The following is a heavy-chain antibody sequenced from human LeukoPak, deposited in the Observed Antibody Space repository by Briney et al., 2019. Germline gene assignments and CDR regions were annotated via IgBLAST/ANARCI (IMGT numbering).Heavy chain of an antibody. CDR1: GYTFTSYD. J-gene: IGHJ1*01. D-gene: IGHD1-26*01. CDR2: MNPNSGNT. Sequence: ASVKVSCKASGYTFTSYDINWVRQATGQGLEWMGWMNPNSGNTGYAQKFQGRVTMTRNTSISTAYMELRSLRSDDTAVYYCARAERSGSYYWHWGQGTLVTVSS. CDR3: ARAERSGSYYWH. V-gene: IGHV1-8*01.